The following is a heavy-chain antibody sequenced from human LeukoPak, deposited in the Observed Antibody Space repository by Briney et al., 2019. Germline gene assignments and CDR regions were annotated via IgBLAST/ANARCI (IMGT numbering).Heavy chain of an antibody. Sequence: SGGSLRLSCAASGFTFSSYAMSWVRQAPGKGLEWVSAISGSGGSTYYADSVKGRFTISRDNSKNTLYLQVNSLRAEDTAVYYCAKGTKPYYGSGSYYPDYWGQGTLVTVSS. CDR3: AKGTKPYYGSGSYYPDY. D-gene: IGHD3-10*01. V-gene: IGHV3-23*01. CDR2: ISGSGGST. J-gene: IGHJ4*02. CDR1: GFTFSSYA.